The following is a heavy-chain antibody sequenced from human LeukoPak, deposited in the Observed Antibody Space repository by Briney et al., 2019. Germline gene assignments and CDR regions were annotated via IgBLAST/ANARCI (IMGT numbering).Heavy chain of an antibody. CDR3: ARTIYRGVSHYYYYMDV. V-gene: IGHV4-39*01. Sequence: PSETLSLTCTVSGGSISSSSYYWGWIRQPPGKGLEWIGSIYYSGSTYYNPSLKSRVTISVDTSKNQFSLKLSSVTAADTAVYYCARTIYRGVSHYYYYMDVWGKGTTVTVSS. D-gene: IGHD3-3*01. J-gene: IGHJ6*03. CDR1: GGSISSSSYY. CDR2: IYYSGST.